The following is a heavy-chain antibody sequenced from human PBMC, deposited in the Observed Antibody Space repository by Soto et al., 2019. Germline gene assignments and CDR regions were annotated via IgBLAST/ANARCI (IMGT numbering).Heavy chain of an antibody. CDR1: GFTFSSYG. V-gene: IGHV3-33*01. Sequence: PGGSLRLSCAASGFTFSSYGMHWVRQAPGKGLEWVAVIWYDGSNKYYADSVKGRFTISRDNSKNTLYLQMNSLRAEDTAVYYCARDMSGTGDDAFDIWGQGTMVTVS. D-gene: IGHD1-1*01. CDR3: ARDMSGTGDDAFDI. J-gene: IGHJ3*02. CDR2: IWYDGSNK.